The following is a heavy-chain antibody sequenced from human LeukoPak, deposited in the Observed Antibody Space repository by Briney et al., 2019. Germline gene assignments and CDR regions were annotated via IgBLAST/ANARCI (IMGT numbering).Heavy chain of an antibody. D-gene: IGHD3-16*02. CDR1: GFTFSSYA. Sequence: PGGSLRLSCAASGFTFSSYAMSWVRQAPGKGLEWVSAISGSGGSTYYADSVKGRFTISRDNSKNTLYLQMNSLRAEDTAVYYCAKAGYDYVWGSYRYSDYWGQGTLVTVSS. CDR2: ISGSGGST. J-gene: IGHJ4*02. CDR3: AKAGYDYVWGSYRYSDY. V-gene: IGHV3-23*01.